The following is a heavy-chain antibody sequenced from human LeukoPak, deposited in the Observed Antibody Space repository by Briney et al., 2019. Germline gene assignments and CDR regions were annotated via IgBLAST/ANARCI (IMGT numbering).Heavy chain of an antibody. V-gene: IGHV4-59*01. J-gene: IGHJ4*02. CDR3: ARAGDYDILIGDY. D-gene: IGHD3-9*01. CDR1: GGSISSYY. CDR2: IYYSRST. Sequence: SETLSLTCTVSGGSISSYYWSWIRQPPGKGLEWIGYIYYSRSTNYNPSLKSRVTISVDTSKNQFSQKVSSVTAAETAVYYCARAGDYDILIGDYWGQGTLVTVSS.